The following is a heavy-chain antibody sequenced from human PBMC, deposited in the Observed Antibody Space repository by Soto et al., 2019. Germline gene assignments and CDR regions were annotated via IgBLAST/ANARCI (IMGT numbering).Heavy chain of an antibody. CDR1: GVSIHNSHSF. D-gene: IGHD2-15*01. CDR2: MYYSAGA. Sequence: SETLSLTVAVSGVSIHNSHSFWGSIRQPPGKGLEFIGSMYYSAGANYNPSLKSRVTISLDTSTNQISLTVTSVTAADTAIYYCGRVVEGATRHTDFGSWGQGTLVTVSS. CDR3: GRVVEGATRHTDFGS. J-gene: IGHJ5*01. V-gene: IGHV4-39*01.